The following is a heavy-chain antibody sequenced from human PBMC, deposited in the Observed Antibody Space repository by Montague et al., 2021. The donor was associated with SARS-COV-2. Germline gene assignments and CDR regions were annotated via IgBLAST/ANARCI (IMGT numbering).Heavy chain of an antibody. J-gene: IGHJ1*01. CDR2: IVYSGGSA. CDR1: GGSIKDYY. D-gene: IGHD1-1*01. CDR3: ARVGSQVVPGTWEYFQH. Sequence: SETLSLTCTGSGGSIKDYYGSWILRPPGKGLEWVGYIVYSGGSAAYNPSLQSRVTISVDTSKNQFSLNLNSVTAADTAVYYCARVGSQVVPGTWEYFQHWGQGILVSVSS. V-gene: IGHV4-59*01.